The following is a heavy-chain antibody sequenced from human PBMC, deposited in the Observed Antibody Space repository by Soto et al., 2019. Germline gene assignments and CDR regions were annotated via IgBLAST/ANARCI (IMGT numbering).Heavy chain of an antibody. CDR1: GGTFSSYS. V-gene: IGHV1-69*01. CDR2: IIPIFGTA. CDR3: ARDCGSHSGGIDY. J-gene: IGHJ4*02. D-gene: IGHD3-16*01. Sequence: QVQLVQSGAEVKKPGSSVKVSCKASGGTFSSYSINWVRQAPGQGLEWMGEIIPIFGTANYAQKFQGRVTITADESTSTAYMELSSLRSDDTAVYYWARDCGSHSGGIDYMGQGTLVTVSS.